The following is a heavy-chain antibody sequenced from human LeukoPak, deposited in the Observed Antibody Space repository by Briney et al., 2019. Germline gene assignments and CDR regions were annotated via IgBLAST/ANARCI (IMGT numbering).Heavy chain of an antibody. CDR3: ARDLYWRRVDTAMRRRYYGMDV. D-gene: IGHD5-18*01. V-gene: IGHV1-18*01. J-gene: IGHJ6*04. CDR1: GYTLTELS. Sequence: GASVKVSCKVSGYTLTELSMHWVRQAPGQGLEWMGWISAYNGNTNYAQKLQGRVTMTTDTSTSTAYMELRSLRSDDTAVYYCARDLYWRRVDTAMRRRYYGMDVWGKGTTVTVSS. CDR2: ISAYNGNT.